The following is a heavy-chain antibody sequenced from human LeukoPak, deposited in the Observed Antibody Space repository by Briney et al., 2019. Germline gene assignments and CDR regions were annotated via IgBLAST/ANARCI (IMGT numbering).Heavy chain of an antibody. J-gene: IGHJ4*02. V-gene: IGHV3-7*01. CDR2: INLDGSVK. Sequence: GRSLRLSCAASGFTFSGYWMSWVRQAPGKGLEWVANINLDGSVKHYVDSAKGRFTISRDNAKNSLYLQMNYLRAEDTALYYCATSDDSSGSDWGQGTLVTVSS. CDR1: GFTFSGYW. D-gene: IGHD3-22*01. CDR3: ATSDDSSGSD.